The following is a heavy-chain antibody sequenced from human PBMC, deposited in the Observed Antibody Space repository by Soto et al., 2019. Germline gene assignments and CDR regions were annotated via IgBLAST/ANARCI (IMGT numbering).Heavy chain of an antibody. D-gene: IGHD3-3*01. CDR1: GFTFSSYP. CDR2: ISGSGGST. Sequence: EVQLLESGGGLVQPGGSLRLSCAASGFTFSSYPMSWVRQAPGKGLEWVSAISGSGGSTYYTDSVKGRFTISRDNSKNTLYLQMNSLRAEDTAVYYCAKGSSGLLFLEWLSPHDYWGQGTLVTVSS. CDR3: AKGSSGLLFLEWLSPHDY. J-gene: IGHJ4*02. V-gene: IGHV3-23*01.